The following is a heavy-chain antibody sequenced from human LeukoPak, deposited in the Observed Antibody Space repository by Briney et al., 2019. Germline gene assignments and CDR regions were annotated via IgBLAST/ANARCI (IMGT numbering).Heavy chain of an antibody. D-gene: IGHD3-22*01. CDR3: ARGAPDVVVNMYNWFDP. CDR2: ISSSSSYI. Sequence: GGSLRLSCAASGFTFSSYSMNWVRQAPGKGLEWVSSISSSSSYIYCADSVKGRFTISRDNAKNSLYLQMNSLRAEDTAVYYCARGAPDVVVNMYNWFDPWGQGTLVTVSS. CDR1: GFTFSSYS. J-gene: IGHJ5*02. V-gene: IGHV3-21*01.